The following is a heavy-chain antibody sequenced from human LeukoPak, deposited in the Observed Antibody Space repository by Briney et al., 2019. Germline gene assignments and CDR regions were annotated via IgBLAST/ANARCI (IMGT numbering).Heavy chain of an antibody. Sequence: PGGSLRLSCAASGFTFSDYYITWIRQAPGKGLEWVSYMSSTTGYTNYANSVKGRFTISRDNAKSSLYLQMNSLRAEDTAVYYCARWIGTGYYYDYWGQGTLVTVSS. D-gene: IGHD3-9*01. CDR2: MSSTTGYT. J-gene: IGHJ4*02. CDR3: ARWIGTGYYYDY. V-gene: IGHV3-11*06. CDR1: GFTFSDYY.